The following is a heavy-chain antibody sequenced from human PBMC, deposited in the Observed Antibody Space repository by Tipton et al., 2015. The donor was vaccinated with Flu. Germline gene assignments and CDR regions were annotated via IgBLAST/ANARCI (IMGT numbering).Heavy chain of an antibody. CDR3: ARHAKGYYDSSAAWVRYWYFGL. Sequence: TLSLTCAVSDYSISSGYYWGWIRRPPGKGLEWIGSIYHSGSTYYNPSLTSRVTISVDTSKNQFSLKLSSVNAADTAVYYCARHAKGYYDSSAAWVRYWYFGLWGRGTLVTVSS. D-gene: IGHD3-22*01. V-gene: IGHV4-38-2*01. J-gene: IGHJ2*01. CDR1: DYSISSGYY. CDR2: IYHSGST.